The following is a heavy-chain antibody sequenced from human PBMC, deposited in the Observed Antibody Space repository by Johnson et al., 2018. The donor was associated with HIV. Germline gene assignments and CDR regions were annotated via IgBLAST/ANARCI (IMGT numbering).Heavy chain of an antibody. CDR2: IWYDGSNK. J-gene: IGHJ3*02. Sequence: QVQLVESGGGVVQPGGSLRLSCTASGFTFSSYGIHWVRQAPGKGLEWVALIWYDGSNKYYADSVKGRFTISRDNSKITLYLQMNSLRAEDTAVYYCAKELFTEREDDAFDIWGQGTMVTVSS. CDR1: GFTFSSYG. V-gene: IGHV3-33*06. CDR3: AKELFTEREDDAFDI. D-gene: IGHD1-26*01.